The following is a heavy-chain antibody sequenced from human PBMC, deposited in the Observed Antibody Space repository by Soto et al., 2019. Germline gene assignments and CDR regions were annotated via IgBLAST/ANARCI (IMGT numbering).Heavy chain of an antibody. J-gene: IGHJ4*02. CDR2: TYYRSKWCN. V-gene: IGHV6-1*01. CDR3: ARSVGNSIDY. CDR1: GDSVSSNSAA. D-gene: IGHD6-13*01. Sequence: SQTLSLTCAISGDSVSSNSAAWNWIRQSPARGLEWLGRTYYRSKWCNDYAESVRSRITINPDTSKSQFSLQLNSVTPEDTAVYYCARSVGNSIDYWGQGTLVTVS.